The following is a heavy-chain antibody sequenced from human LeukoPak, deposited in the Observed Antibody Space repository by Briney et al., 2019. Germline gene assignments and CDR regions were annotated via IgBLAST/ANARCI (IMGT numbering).Heavy chain of an antibody. CDR1: GFTFSSYA. V-gene: IGHV3-23*01. D-gene: IGHD3-22*01. J-gene: IGHJ4*02. Sequence: GGSLRLSCAASGFTFSSYAMSWVRQAPGKGLEWVSAISGSGGSTYYADSVKGRFTISRDNAKNSLYLQMNSLRAEDTAVYYCARGFYYDSSGYYPFDYWGQGTLVTVSS. CDR3: ARGFYYDSSGYYPFDY. CDR2: ISGSGGST.